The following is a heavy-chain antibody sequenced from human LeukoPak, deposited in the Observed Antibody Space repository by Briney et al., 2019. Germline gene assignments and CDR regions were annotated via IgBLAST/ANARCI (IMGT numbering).Heavy chain of an antibody. J-gene: IGHJ4*02. CDR1: GYTFTGYY. CDR3: ARGGRGWLSPYYFDY. CDR2: INPNSGGT. D-gene: IGHD3-22*01. V-gene: IGHV1-2*02. Sequence: ASVKVSCKASGYTFTGYYMHWVRQAPGQGLECMGWINPNSGGTNYAQKFQGRVTMTRDTSISTAYMELSRLRSDDTAVYYCARGGRGWLSPYYFDYWGQGTLVTVSS.